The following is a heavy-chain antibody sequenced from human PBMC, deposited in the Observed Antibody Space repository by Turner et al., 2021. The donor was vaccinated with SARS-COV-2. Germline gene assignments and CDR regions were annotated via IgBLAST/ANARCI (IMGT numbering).Heavy chain of an antibody. J-gene: IGHJ3*02. Sequence: QVQLVQSGAEVKKPGASVKVSCKASGYTFTSYYMHWVRQAPGQGLEWMGIINPGGDTTSYAQKFQGRVTMTRDTSTSTLYMELNSLRSEDTAVHYCARVGGAFDIWGQGTMVTVSS. CDR1: GYTFTSYY. CDR2: INPGGDTT. CDR3: ARVGGAFDI. V-gene: IGHV1-46*01.